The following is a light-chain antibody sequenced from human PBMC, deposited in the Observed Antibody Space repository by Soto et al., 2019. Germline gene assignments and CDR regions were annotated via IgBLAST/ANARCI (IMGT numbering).Light chain of an antibody. J-gene: IGKJ1*01. CDR3: QQYNSFSQT. Sequence: DIQMAQSPSWLSASVGDRVTVACRASQGISSYLAWYQQKPGKAPKLLIYDASSLESGVPSRFSGSGSGTEFTLTISSLQPDDFATYSCQQYNSFSQTFGQGTKVDIK. CDR2: DAS. V-gene: IGKV1-5*01. CDR1: QGISSY.